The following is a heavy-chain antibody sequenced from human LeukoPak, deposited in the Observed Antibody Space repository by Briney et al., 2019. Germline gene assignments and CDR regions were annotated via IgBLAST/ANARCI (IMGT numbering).Heavy chain of an antibody. CDR3: AKDYGYYDSSGYSYYFDY. V-gene: IGHV3-23*01. CDR2: ISGSGGST. D-gene: IGHD3-22*01. Sequence: QAGGSLRLSCAASGFTFSSYAMSWVRQAPGKGLEWVSAISGSGGSTYYADSVEGRFTISRDNSKNTLYLQMNSLRAEDTAVYYCAKDYGYYDSSGYSYYFDYWGQGTPVTVSS. CDR1: GFTFSSYA. J-gene: IGHJ4*02.